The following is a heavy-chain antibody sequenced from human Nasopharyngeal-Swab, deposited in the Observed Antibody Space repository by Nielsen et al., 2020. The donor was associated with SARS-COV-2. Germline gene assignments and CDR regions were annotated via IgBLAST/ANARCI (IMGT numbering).Heavy chain of an antibody. J-gene: IGHJ4*02. D-gene: IGHD2-2*01. CDR1: GFTFSSHW. Sequence: GESLKISCAASGFTFSSHWMHWVRQAPGKGLVWVSRISEDGSITTYADSVKGRFTISRDNAKNTLFLQMNSLRADDTAIYYCASQLGHPDSWGQGTLVTVSS. CDR3: ASQLGHPDS. V-gene: IGHV3-74*01. CDR2: ISEDGSIT.